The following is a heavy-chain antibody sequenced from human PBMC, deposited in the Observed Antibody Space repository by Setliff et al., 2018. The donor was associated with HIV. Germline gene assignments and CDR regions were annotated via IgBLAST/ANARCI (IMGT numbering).Heavy chain of an antibody. Sequence: GGSVKVSCKASGGTFSSYTINWVRQAPGQGLEWMGRSIPILGIGNDEQAQKFKGRVTFTADKSTSTVYMELSSLRSEDTAVYYCARCGAGEWHLYMDVWGKGTAVTVSS. CDR2: SIPILGIG. CDR1: GGTFSSYT. J-gene: IGHJ6*03. D-gene: IGHD3-16*01. CDR3: ARCGAGEWHLYMDV. V-gene: IGHV1-69*02.